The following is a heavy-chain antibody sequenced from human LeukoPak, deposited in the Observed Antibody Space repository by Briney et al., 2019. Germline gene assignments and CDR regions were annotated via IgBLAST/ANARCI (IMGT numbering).Heavy chain of an antibody. D-gene: IGHD6-13*01. CDR3: ARDFGIAAAGTGGWYFDY. J-gene: IGHJ4*02. V-gene: IGHV3-53*01. Sequence: GGSLRLSCAASGFTVSSNYMSWVRQAPGKGLEWVSVTYSGGSTYYADSVKGRFTISRDSSKNTLYLQMDSLRAEDTAVYYCARDFGIAAAGTGGWYFDYWGQGTLVTVSS. CDR2: TYSGGST. CDR1: GFTVSSNY.